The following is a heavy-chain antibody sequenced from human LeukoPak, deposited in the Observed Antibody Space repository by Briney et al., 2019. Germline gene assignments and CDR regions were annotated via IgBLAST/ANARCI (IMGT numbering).Heavy chain of an antibody. D-gene: IGHD5-12*01. CDR1: GFTFSNAW. Sequence: GGSLRLSCAASGFTFSNAWMSWVRQAPGKGLEWVGRIKSKTDGWTTDYAAPVKGRFTISRDDSKNTLYLQMNSLKTEDTAVYYCTTDRSGYEMFGYWGQGTLVTVSS. V-gene: IGHV3-15*01. CDR3: TTDRSGYEMFGY. J-gene: IGHJ4*02. CDR2: IKSKTDGWTT.